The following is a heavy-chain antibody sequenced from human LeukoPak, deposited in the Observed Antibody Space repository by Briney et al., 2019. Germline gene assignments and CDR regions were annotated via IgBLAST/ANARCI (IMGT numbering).Heavy chain of an antibody. J-gene: IGHJ4*02. Sequence: GGSLRLSCAASGFTFGSYWMTWVRQAPGRGLEWVANIKQDGSEKYYVDSVEGQFSISRDNAKSSLYLQMNTLRAEDMAVYYCARTTYCDYWGQGTLVTVSS. CDR2: IKQDGSEK. V-gene: IGHV3-7*01. CDR1: GFTFGSYW. D-gene: IGHD2/OR15-2a*01. CDR3: ARTTYCDY.